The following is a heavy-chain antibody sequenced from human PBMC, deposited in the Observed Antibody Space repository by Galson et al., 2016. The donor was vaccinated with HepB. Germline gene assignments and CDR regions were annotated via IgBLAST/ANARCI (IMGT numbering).Heavy chain of an antibody. V-gene: IGHV3-30*03. CDR1: GFTFSRYG. J-gene: IGHJ4*02. D-gene: IGHD3-3*01. CDR2: ISYNGENK. CDR3: ARDRSAYSSAFDM. Sequence: SLRLSCAVSGFTFSRYGMHWVRQAPGKGLEWVAVISYNGENKFYEESMKGRFTISRDNSKNTMYLQLDSLRVADTAIYYCARDRSAYSSAFDMWGQGTLVSVSS.